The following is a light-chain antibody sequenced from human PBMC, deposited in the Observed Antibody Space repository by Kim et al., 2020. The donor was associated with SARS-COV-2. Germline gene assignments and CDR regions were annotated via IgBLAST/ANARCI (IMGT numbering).Light chain of an antibody. CDR1: QSVSSN. J-gene: IGKJ3*01. CDR2: GAS. V-gene: IGKV3-15*01. Sequence: EIVMTQSPATLSVSPGERATLSCRASQSVSSNLAWYQQKPGQPPRLLICGASTRATGIPARFSGSGSGTEFTLTISSLQSEDFAVYYYQQYNNWSFNFGPGTKVDI. CDR3: QQYNNWSFN.